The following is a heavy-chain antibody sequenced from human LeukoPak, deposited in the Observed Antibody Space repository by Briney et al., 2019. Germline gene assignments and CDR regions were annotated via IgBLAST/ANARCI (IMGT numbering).Heavy chain of an antibody. Sequence: SETLPLTCAVSGGSISSSNWWSWVRQPPGKGLEWIGEIYHSESTNYNPSLKSRVTISVDKSKNQFSLKLSSVTAADTAVYYCAREGEGITGTTDYWGQGTLVTVSS. CDR2: IYHSEST. D-gene: IGHD1-20*01. CDR3: AREGEGITGTTDY. J-gene: IGHJ4*02. V-gene: IGHV4-4*02. CDR1: GGSISSSNW.